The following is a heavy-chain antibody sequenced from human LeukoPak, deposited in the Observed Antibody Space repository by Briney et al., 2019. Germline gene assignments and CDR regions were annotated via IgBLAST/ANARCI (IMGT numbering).Heavy chain of an antibody. Sequence: GGSLRLSCAASGFTFSSYSMNWVRQAPGKGLEWVSYISSSSSTIYYADSVKGRFTISRDNAKNSLYLQMNSLRAEDTAVYYCARDSYGSGSYYYYYMDVWGKGTTVTVSS. V-gene: IGHV3-48*01. D-gene: IGHD3-10*01. CDR3: ARDSYGSGSYYYYYMDV. CDR1: GFTFSSYS. CDR2: ISSSSSTI. J-gene: IGHJ6*03.